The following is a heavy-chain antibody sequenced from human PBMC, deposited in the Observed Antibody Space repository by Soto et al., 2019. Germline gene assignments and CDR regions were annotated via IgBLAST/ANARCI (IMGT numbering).Heavy chain of an antibody. CDR1: GFTFDDYA. Sequence: LRRSCAASGFTFDDYAMHWVRQAPGKGLEWVSGISWNSGSIGYADSVKGRFTISRDNAKNSLYLQMNSLRAEDTALYYCAKAPRAAAGTFDYWGQGTLVTVSS. CDR3: AKAPRAAAGTFDY. D-gene: IGHD6-13*01. V-gene: IGHV3-9*01. CDR2: ISWNSGSI. J-gene: IGHJ4*02.